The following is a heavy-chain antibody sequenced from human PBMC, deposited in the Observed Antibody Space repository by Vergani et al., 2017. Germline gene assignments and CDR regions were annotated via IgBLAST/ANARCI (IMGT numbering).Heavy chain of an antibody. V-gene: IGHV1-69*11. J-gene: IGHJ4*02. CDR3: ARWEPFSDVIHPDY. Sequence: QVQLVQSGAEVKKPGSSVKVSCKASGGTFSSYAISWVRQAPGQGLEWMGRIIPILGTANYAQKFQGRVTITADESTSTAYMELRSLRSDDTAVYYCARWEPFSDVIHPDYWGQGTLVTVSS. D-gene: IGHD3-16*02. CDR2: IIPILGTA. CDR1: GGTFSSYA.